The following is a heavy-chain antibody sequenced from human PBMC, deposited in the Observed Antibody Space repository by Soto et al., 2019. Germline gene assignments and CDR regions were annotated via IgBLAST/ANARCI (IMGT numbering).Heavy chain of an antibody. CDR3: ARVEMATRGIDD. CDR2: ISSSSSYI. CDR1: GFTFSSYS. J-gene: IGHJ4*02. V-gene: IGHV3-21*01. D-gene: IGHD5-12*01. Sequence: EVQLVESGGGLVKPGGSLRLSCAASGFTFSSYSMNWVRQAPGKGLEWVSSISSSSSYIYYADSVKGRFTISRDNAKNSLYLQMNSLRAEDTAVYYCARVEMATRGIDDWGQGTLVTVSS.